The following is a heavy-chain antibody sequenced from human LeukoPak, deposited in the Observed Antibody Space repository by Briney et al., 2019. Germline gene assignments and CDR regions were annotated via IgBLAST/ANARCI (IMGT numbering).Heavy chain of an antibody. Sequence: GGSLRLSCAASGFTFNTYSMNWVSQAPGKGLEWVSHISSSSSTLYYADSVKGRFTISRDNAKNSLYLQMNSLRAEDTAVYYCVRDLNYGAAYWGQGTLVTVSS. J-gene: IGHJ4*02. D-gene: IGHD4-17*01. CDR2: ISSSSSTL. CDR3: VRDLNYGAAY. V-gene: IGHV3-48*01. CDR1: GFTFNTYS.